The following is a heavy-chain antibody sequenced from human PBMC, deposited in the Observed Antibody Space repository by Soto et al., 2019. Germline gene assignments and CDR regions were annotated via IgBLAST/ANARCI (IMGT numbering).Heavy chain of an antibody. CDR1: GGTFSSYA. CDR2: IIPIFGTA. Sequence: GXSVKVSCKASGGTFSSYAISWVREAPVQGLEWMGGIIPIFGTANYAQKFQGRVTITADESTSTAYMELSSLRSEDTAVYYCAGEMGSFFGVVTYAFDIWGQGTMVTVSS. CDR3: AGEMGSFFGVVTYAFDI. J-gene: IGHJ3*02. V-gene: IGHV1-69*01. D-gene: IGHD3-3*01.